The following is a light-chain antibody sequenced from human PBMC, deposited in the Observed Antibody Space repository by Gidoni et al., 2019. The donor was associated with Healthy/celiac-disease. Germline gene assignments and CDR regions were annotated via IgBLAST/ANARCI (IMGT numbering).Light chain of an antibody. CDR1: QDISNY. Sequence: IQMTQSPSSLSASVGDRVTITCQASQDISNYLNWYQQKPGTAPKLLIYDASNLKTGVPSRCSGSGSGTDFTFTISSLQPEDIATYYCQQYDNLPPLTFGGGTKVEIK. CDR2: DAS. J-gene: IGKJ4*01. V-gene: IGKV1-33*01. CDR3: QQYDNLPPLT.